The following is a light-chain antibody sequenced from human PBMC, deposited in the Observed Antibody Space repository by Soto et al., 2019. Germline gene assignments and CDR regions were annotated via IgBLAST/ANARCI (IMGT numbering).Light chain of an antibody. Sequence: SYELIQPPSVSVSPGQTASITCSGDKLGDKYAYWYQQKPGQSPVLVIYQDNERPSGIPERFSGSNSGNTATLTISGTQAMDEADYSCQAWDSSTAVFGGGTKLTVL. CDR3: QAWDSSTAV. CDR1: KLGDKY. J-gene: IGLJ2*01. V-gene: IGLV3-1*01. CDR2: QDN.